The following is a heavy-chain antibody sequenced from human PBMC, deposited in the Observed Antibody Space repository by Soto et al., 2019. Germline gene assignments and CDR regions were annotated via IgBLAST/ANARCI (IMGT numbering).Heavy chain of an antibody. CDR3: ARDLKASRAFDP. J-gene: IGHJ5*02. CDR1: GGAFSGYA. Sequence: SVKVAGKAAGGAFSGYAIGWGRQAPGQGLEWMGGIIPIFGTANYAQKFQGRVTITADKSTSTAYMELSSLRSEDTAVYYCARDLKASRAFDPWGQGTLVTVSS. CDR2: IIPIFGTA. V-gene: IGHV1-69*06.